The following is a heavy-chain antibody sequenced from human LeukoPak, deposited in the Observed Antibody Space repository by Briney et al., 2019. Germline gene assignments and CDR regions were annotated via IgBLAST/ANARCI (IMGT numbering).Heavy chain of an antibody. CDR1: GFTFSSYG. J-gene: IGHJ6*02. Sequence: GGSLRLSCAASGFTFSSYGLHWVRQAPGKGLEWMTFIRYDGSYKYYADSVKGRFTIPRDNSKNTLYLQMNSLRAEDTGVYFCAKDHGDYYSYYYGLDVWGQGTTVTVSS. D-gene: IGHD2-21*02. CDR3: AKDHGDYYSYYYGLDV. CDR2: IRYDGSYK. V-gene: IGHV3-30*02.